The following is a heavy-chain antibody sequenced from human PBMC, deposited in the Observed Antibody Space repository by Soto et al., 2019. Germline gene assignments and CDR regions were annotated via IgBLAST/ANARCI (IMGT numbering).Heavy chain of an antibody. J-gene: IGHJ4*02. CDR2: IKSESAGGTT. D-gene: IGHD3-16*02. Sequence: GGSLRLSCAGSGFTFNDAWMNWVRQAPGKGLEWVGRIKSESAGGTTAYAAPVKGRFTISRDDSKNTVYLQMNSLRTEDTALYYCMTDRQYRPAYWGQGTQVTVSS. V-gene: IGHV3-15*07. CDR1: GFTFNDAW. CDR3: MTDRQYRPAY.